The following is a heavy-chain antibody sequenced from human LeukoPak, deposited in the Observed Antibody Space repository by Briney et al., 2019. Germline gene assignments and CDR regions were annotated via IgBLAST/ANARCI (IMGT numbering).Heavy chain of an antibody. CDR2: ISSSSSYI. V-gene: IGHV3-21*04. J-gene: IGHJ4*02. Sequence: GGSLRLSCAASGFTFSSYSMNWVRQAPGKGLEWVSSISSSSSYIYYADSVKGRFTISRDNAKNSLYLQMNSLRAEDTAVYYCAKDPGWDGDPDYWGQGTLVTVSS. CDR1: GFTFSSYS. CDR3: AKDPGWDGDPDY. D-gene: IGHD4-17*01.